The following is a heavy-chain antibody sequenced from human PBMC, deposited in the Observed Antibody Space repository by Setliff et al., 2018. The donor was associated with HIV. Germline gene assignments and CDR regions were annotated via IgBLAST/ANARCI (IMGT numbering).Heavy chain of an antibody. CDR1: GYSISSGYY. J-gene: IGHJ4*02. D-gene: IGHD3-3*01. CDR2: IYHTGST. Sequence: PSETLSLTCAVSGYSISSGYYWGWIRQPPGSGLEWIGSIYHTGSTYYKPSLKSRVTIPVDTSKNQFSLRLSSVAAGDTAVYYCARSIVPVASGYYYFEYWGQGTLVTVS. CDR3: ARSIVPVASGYYYFEY. V-gene: IGHV4-38-2*01.